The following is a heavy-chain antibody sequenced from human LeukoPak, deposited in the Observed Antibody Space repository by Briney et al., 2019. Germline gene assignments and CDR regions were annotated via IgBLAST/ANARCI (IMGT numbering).Heavy chain of an antibody. CDR3: VKPSMARGIRDAFHV. V-gene: IGHV3-43*01. J-gene: IGHJ3*01. D-gene: IGHD3-10*01. Sequence: GGSLRLSCAASGFTFDDYTMHWVRQAPGKGLEWVSLMTWDGGSTYYADSVKGRFTISRDDSKNSLYLQMNSLRPEDSALYFCVKPSMARGIRDAFHVWGQGTMVTVTS. CDR2: MTWDGGST. CDR1: GFTFDDYT.